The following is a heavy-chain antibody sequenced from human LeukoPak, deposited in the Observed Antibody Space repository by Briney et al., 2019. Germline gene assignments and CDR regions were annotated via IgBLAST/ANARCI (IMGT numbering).Heavy chain of an antibody. CDR3: ARVGAGGSWYVDYGMDV. D-gene: IGHD6-13*01. CDR1: GYTFTSYG. J-gene: IGHJ6*02. Sequence: ASVKVSCKASGYTFTSYGISWVRQAPGQGLEWMGWISAYNGNTNYAQKLQGRVTMTTDTSTSTAYMELRSLRSDDTAVYHCARVGAGGSWYVDYGMDVWGQGTTVTVSS. CDR2: ISAYNGNT. V-gene: IGHV1-18*01.